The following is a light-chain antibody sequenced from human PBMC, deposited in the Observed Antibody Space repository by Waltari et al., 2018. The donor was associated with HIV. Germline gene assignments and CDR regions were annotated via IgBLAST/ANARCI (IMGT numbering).Light chain of an antibody. CDR1: SSNIGAGYD. J-gene: IGLJ3*02. V-gene: IGLV1-40*01. Sequence: QSVLTQPPSVSGAPGQRVTISCTGRSSNIGAGYDVHWYQQLPGTAPNLLIYGNSNRPSGVPDRFSGSKSGTSASLAITGLQAEDEADYYCQSYDSSLSAWVFGGGTRLTVL. CDR3: QSYDSSLSAWV. CDR2: GNS.